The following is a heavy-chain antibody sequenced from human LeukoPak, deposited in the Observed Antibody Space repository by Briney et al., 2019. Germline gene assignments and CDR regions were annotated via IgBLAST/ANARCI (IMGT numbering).Heavy chain of an antibody. CDR1: GFTFSSYA. CDR2: ISGSGAST. V-gene: IGHV3-23*01. J-gene: IGHJ4*02. Sequence: GGSLRLSCAASGFTFSSYAMSWVRQAPGKGLEWVSAISGSGASTYYADSVKGRFTISRDNSKNTLYLQMNSLRAEDTAVYYCAKPDSSGWYDGLGHWGQGTLVTVYS. CDR3: AKPDSSGWYDGLGH. D-gene: IGHD6-19*01.